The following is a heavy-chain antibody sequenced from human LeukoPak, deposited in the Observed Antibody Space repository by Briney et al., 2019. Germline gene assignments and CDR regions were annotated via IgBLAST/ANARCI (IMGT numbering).Heavy chain of an antibody. CDR1: GFTFSSYG. Sequence: PGGSLRLSCAASGFTFSSYGMHWVRQAPGKGLEWVAVISYDGSNKYYADSVKGRFIISRDNSKNTLYLQMNSLRAEDTAVYYCAKDWDYYDSSGLLDYWGQGTLVTVSS. J-gene: IGHJ4*02. CDR2: ISYDGSNK. D-gene: IGHD3-22*01. V-gene: IGHV3-30*18. CDR3: AKDWDYYDSSGLLDY.